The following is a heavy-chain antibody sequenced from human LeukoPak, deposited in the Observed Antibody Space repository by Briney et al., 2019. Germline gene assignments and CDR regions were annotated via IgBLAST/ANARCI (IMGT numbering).Heavy chain of an antibody. V-gene: IGHV1-3*01. D-gene: IGHD4-17*01. Sequence: GASVKVSCKASGYTFTSYAMHWVRQAPGQRLEWMGWINAGNGNTKYSQKFQGRVTITRDTSASTAYMELSSLRSEDTAVYYCARRHGDYSPLGYYGMDVWGQGTTVTVSS. J-gene: IGHJ6*02. CDR2: INAGNGNT. CDR3: ARRHGDYSPLGYYGMDV. CDR1: GYTFTSYA.